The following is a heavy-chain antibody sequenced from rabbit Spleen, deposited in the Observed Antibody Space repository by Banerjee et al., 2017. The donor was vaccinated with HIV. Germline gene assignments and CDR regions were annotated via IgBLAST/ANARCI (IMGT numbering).Heavy chain of an antibody. CDR3: ARDPTYDGYGNGMGQL. J-gene: IGHJ4*01. CDR1: GFSFSSSYY. CDR2: IYAGSSGTT. V-gene: IGHV1S40*01. Sequence: QSLEESGGDPVKPGASLTLTCTASGFSFSSSYYMCWVRQAPGKRPEWIACIYAGSSGTTYYASWAKGRFTITKTSSTTVTLQMTSLTVADTATYFCARDPTYDGYGNGMGQLWGPGNLVTVS. D-gene: IGHD6-1*01.